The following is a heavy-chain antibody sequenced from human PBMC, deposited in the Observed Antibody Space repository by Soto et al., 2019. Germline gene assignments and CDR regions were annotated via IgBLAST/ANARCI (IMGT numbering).Heavy chain of an antibody. J-gene: IGHJ2*01. CDR1: GYTFTHYG. V-gene: IGHV1-18*01. D-gene: IGHD2-15*01. CDR2: INSFSGDT. Sequence: ASVKVSCKASGYTFTHYGITWVRQAPGQGLEWMGWINSFSGDTNYPQKLQSRLTMTTDTSTNTVYMELRNLRSDDTAVYYCARDLHSGGKYWYFDIWGRGTLVTVSS. CDR3: ARDLHSGGKYWYFDI.